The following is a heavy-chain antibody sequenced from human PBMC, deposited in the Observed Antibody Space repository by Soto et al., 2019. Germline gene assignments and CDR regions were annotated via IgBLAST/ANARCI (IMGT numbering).Heavy chain of an antibody. V-gene: IGHV1-69*06. J-gene: IGHJ4*02. D-gene: IGHD4-4*01. CDR1: GGTFRSYA. Sequence: QVQLVQSGAEVKKPGSSVKVSCKASGGTFRSYAISWVRQAPAQGLEWLGGIIPIFGTANYAQKFQGRVTITADKSTSTADLELSSLRAEDTAVYYCARVDRDGYNNDYFDYWGQVTLVTVSS. CDR3: ARVDRDGYNNDYFDY. CDR2: IIPIFGTA.